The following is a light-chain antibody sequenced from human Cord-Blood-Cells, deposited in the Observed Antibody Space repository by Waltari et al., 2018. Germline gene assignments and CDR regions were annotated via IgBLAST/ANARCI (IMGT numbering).Light chain of an antibody. CDR3: CSYAGSYSYV. CDR1: RRDLGRYNY. V-gene: IGLV2-11*01. J-gene: IGLJ1*01. CDR2: DVS. Sequence: QPALTQPRSLSGSPGQSVTISCPGPRRDLGRYNYALWYQQHPGKAPKLMIYDVSKRPSGVPDRFSGSKSGNTASLTISGLQAEDEADYYCCSYAGSYSYVFGTGTKVTVL.